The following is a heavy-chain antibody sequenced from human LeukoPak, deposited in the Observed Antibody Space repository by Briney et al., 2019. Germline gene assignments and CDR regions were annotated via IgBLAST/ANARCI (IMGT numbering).Heavy chain of an antibody. CDR3: ARVYGMDV. CDR2: ISAYNGNT. CDR1: GYIFTDYY. V-gene: IGHV1-18*04. J-gene: IGHJ6*02. Sequence: ASVKVSCKASGYIFTDYYMHWVRQAPGQGLEWMGWISAYNGNTNYAQKLQGRVTMTTDTSTSTAYMELRSLRSDDTAVYYCARVYGMDVWGQGTTVTVSS.